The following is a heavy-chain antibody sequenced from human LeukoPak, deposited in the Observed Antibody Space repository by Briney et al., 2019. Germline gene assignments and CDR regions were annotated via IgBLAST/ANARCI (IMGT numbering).Heavy chain of an antibody. V-gene: IGHV4-61*08. CDR1: GGSISSGGYY. Sequence: PSQTLSLTCTVSGGSISSGGYYWSWIRQPPGKGLEWMGYIYYSGGTKYNPSLESRVTISVDTSKNQFSLRLRSVTAADTAVYFCARHRLSSGFQYAFDIWGQGKMVTVSS. D-gene: IGHD6-19*01. CDR3: ARHRLSSGFQYAFDI. J-gene: IGHJ3*02. CDR2: IYYSGGT.